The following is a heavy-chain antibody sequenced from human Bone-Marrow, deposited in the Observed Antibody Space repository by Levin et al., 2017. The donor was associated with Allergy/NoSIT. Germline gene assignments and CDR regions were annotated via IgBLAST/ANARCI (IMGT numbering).Heavy chain of an antibody. Sequence: PGGSLRLSCAASGFTFSSSWMHWVRQPPGKGLVWVSRIDPDGSSTTYADSVKGRFTISRDNAKNTLYLQMNRLRAEDTAVYYCARAVDGPGDWGQGTLVTVSS. J-gene: IGHJ4*02. CDR3: ARAVDGPGD. V-gene: IGHV3-74*01. D-gene: IGHD1-1*01. CDR2: IDPDGSST. CDR1: GFTFSSSW.